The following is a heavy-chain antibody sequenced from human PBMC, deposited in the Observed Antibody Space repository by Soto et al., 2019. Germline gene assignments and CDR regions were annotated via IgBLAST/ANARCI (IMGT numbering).Heavy chain of an antibody. CDR2: IDWDDDK. Sequence: SGPTLVNPTQTLTLTCTFSGFSLSTNGMCVSWIRQPPGKALEWLALIDWDDDKYYNTSLKTRLTISKDTSENQVVLTMTNMDPVDTATYYCARIAYRTTDNWFDPWGHGTLVTVSS. J-gene: IGHJ5*02. V-gene: IGHV2-70*01. CDR1: GFSLSTNGMC. CDR3: ARIAYRTTDNWFDP. D-gene: IGHD4-4*01.